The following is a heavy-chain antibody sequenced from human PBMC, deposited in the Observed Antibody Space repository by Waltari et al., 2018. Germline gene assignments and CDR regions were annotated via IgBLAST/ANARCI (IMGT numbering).Heavy chain of an antibody. CDR1: GDSVSSGIYY. J-gene: IGHJ4*02. CDR2: IYYSGST. CDR3: ARQTVVVAATPGYFDS. D-gene: IGHD2-15*01. V-gene: IGHV4-61*01. Sequence: QVQLQESGPGLVKPSETLSLTCTVSGDSVSSGIYYWSWIRQPPGKGLEWIGNIYYSGSTNYNPSFNSRVTISVDTSKNQFSLNLTSVTATDTAVYYCARQTVVVAATPGYFDSWGQGTLVAVSS.